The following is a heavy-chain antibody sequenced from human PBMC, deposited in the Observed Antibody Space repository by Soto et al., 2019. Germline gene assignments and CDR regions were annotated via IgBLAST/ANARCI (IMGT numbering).Heavy chain of an antibody. V-gene: IGHV4-59*01. Sequence: SETLSLTCTVSGGSISSNYWTWIRQPPGKGLEWIGYVYNSGSTNYNPSLKSRVTISEDTSKSQFSLKVNPMTAADTAVYYCARYRREAVAGYTLDNWGQGILVTVSS. J-gene: IGHJ4*02. CDR2: VYNSGST. CDR3: ARYRREAVAGYTLDN. CDR1: GGSISSNY. D-gene: IGHD6-13*01.